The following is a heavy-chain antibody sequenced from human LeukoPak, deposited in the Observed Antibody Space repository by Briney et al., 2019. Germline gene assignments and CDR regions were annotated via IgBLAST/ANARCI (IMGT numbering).Heavy chain of an antibody. V-gene: IGHV1-2*04. CDR2: INPNSGGT. J-gene: IGHJ5*02. CDR3: ASDTRDGYNH. CDR1: VYTFTGYY. D-gene: IGHD5-24*01. Sequence: ASVKASCKASVYTFTGYYMHWVRQAPGQGVEWLGWINPNSGGTNYAQKFQGWVTMTRDTSISTAYMELSRLRSDDTAVYYCASDTRDGYNHWGHGTLVTVSS.